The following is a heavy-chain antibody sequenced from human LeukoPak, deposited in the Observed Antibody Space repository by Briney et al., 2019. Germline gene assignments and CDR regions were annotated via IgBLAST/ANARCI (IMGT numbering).Heavy chain of an antibody. CDR1: GYTFTSYY. D-gene: IGHD5-18*01. Sequence: ASVKVSCKASGYTFTSYYMHWVRQAPGQGLEWMGIINPSGGGTSYAQEFQGRVTMTRNTSISTAYMELSSLRSEDTAVYYCARAYGMDTAPDYWGQGTLVTVSS. CDR2: INPSGGGT. J-gene: IGHJ4*02. V-gene: IGHV1-46*01. CDR3: ARAYGMDTAPDY.